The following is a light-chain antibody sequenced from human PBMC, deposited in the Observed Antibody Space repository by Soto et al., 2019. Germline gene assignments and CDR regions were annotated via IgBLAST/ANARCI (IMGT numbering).Light chain of an antibody. CDR2: DVS. CDR1: SSDVGGYNY. Sequence: CVLTRPASVSGAAGQAITISCTGTSSDVGGYNYVSWYQQHPGKAPKLMTYDVSNRPSGVSNRFSGSKSGNTASLTISGLQAEDEADYYCSSYTSSSTLVFGTGTKVTVL. J-gene: IGLJ1*01. CDR3: SSYTSSSTLV. V-gene: IGLV2-14*01.